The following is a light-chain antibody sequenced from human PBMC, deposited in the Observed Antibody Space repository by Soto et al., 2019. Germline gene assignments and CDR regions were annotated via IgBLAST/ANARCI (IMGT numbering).Light chain of an antibody. CDR3: QQYNNWPPWT. CDR2: GAS. V-gene: IGKV3-15*01. Sequence: DIVMTQSPATLSVSPGERATLSCRASQSVSSNLAWYQQKPGQAPSLLIYGASTRATGIPARVSGSGSGTEFTLTISSLQSEDFAVYYCQQYNNWPPWTFGQGTEVEIK. CDR1: QSVSSN. J-gene: IGKJ1*01.